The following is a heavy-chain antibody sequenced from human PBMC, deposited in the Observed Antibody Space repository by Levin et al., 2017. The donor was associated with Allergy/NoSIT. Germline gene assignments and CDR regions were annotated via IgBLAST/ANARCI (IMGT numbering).Heavy chain of an antibody. Sequence: LSLTCAASGFTFSSSGMHWVRQAPGKGLEWVAVISYDGTNKYYADSVKGRFTISRDNSKNTLYLQMNSLRPEDTAVYYCAKDFVVRGVTELYYWGQGTLVTVSS. CDR2: ISYDGTNK. J-gene: IGHJ4*02. CDR3: AKDFVVRGVTELYY. D-gene: IGHD3-10*01. V-gene: IGHV3-30*18. CDR1: GFTFSSSG.